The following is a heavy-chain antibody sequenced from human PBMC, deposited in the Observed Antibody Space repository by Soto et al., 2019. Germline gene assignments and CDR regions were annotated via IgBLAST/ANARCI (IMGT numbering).Heavy chain of an antibody. V-gene: IGHV3-53*01. CDR2: MYSGGGT. Sequence: EVHLVESGGGLIQPGGSLRLSCAASGFTVGNNYMNWVRQAPGKGLEWVSLMYSGGGTYYADSVKGRFTMSRASSKTTLYLQLNSLRAEDTAMYYCTTSPSVGVWGQGTTVTVSS. D-gene: IGHD6-19*01. CDR1: GFTVGNNY. J-gene: IGHJ6*02. CDR3: TTSPSVGV.